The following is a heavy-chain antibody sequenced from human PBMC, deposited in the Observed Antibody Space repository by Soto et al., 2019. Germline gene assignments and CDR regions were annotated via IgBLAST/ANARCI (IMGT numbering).Heavy chain of an antibody. V-gene: IGHV3-23*01. D-gene: IGHD3-22*01. Sequence: VGSLRLSCAASGFAFSTFAMTWVRQAPGKGLEWVAAISVSGNNAYYADSVKGRFTISRDNSQNSVFLQMSSLRADDTAVYYCARDQLRPGILYSLGVLLPEYGLWGQGTLVTVSS. CDR1: GFAFSTFA. CDR3: ARDQLRPGILYSLGVLLPEYGL. CDR2: ISVSGNNA. J-gene: IGHJ4*02.